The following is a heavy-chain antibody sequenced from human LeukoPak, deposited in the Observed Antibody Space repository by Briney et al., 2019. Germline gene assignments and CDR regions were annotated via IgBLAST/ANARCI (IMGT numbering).Heavy chain of an antibody. D-gene: IGHD3-22*01. J-gene: IGHJ3*02. CDR1: GFIFRDYY. CDR3: ARPYYYNNSGCGAFDI. Sequence: GGSLRLSCAASGFIFRDYYMGWIRQAPGKGLEWVSYISSSSSYTNYADSVKGRFIISRDKAKNSLYLQMNSLRVEDTAVYYCARPYYYNNSGCGAFDIWGQGTMVTVSS. CDR2: ISSSSSYT. V-gene: IGHV3-11*06.